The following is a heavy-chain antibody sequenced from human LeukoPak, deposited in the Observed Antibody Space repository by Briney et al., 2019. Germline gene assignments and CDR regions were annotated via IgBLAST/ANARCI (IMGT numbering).Heavy chain of an antibody. Sequence: GASVKVSCKASGYTFTRYGISSVRPAPAQELEWMGWISAYNGNTNYAQKLQGRVTMTTDTSTSTAYMELRSLRSDDTAVYYCARDPLLYYYGSGSHFDYWGQGTLVTVSS. CDR3: ARDPLLYYYGSGSHFDY. CDR1: GYTFTRYG. CDR2: ISAYNGNT. V-gene: IGHV1-18*01. J-gene: IGHJ4*02. D-gene: IGHD3-10*01.